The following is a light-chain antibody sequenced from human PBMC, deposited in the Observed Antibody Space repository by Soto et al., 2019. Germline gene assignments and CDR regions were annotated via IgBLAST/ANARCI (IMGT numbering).Light chain of an antibody. V-gene: IGKV1-39*01. CDR2: GAS. J-gene: IGKJ1*01. Sequence: DIRTTQSPSSLSASVGDRVTITCRASQTIDNYLNWYQQKPGKAPKLLIFGASRLQSGVPSRFSGSGSGTDFTLTISSLQLEDFATYYCHQTHSTPQTFGQGTNVEIK. CDR3: HQTHSTPQT. CDR1: QTIDNY.